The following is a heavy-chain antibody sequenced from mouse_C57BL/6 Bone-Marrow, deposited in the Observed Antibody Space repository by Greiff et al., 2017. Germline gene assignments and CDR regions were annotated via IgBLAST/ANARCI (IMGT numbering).Heavy chain of an antibody. Sequence: QVQLKESGPELVKPGASVKISCKASGYAFSSSWMNWVKQRPGKGLEWIGRIYPGDGDTNYNGKFKGKATLTADKSSSTAYMQLSSLTSEDSAVYFCARYYPFDYWGQGTTLTVSS. CDR3: ARYYPFDY. CDR2: IYPGDGDT. J-gene: IGHJ2*01. D-gene: IGHD1-1*01. V-gene: IGHV1-82*01. CDR1: GYAFSSSW.